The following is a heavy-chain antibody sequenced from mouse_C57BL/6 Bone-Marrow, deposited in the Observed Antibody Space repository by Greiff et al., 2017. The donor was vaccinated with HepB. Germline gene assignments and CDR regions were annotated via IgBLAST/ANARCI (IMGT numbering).Heavy chain of an antibody. J-gene: IGHJ1*03. CDR1: GYTFTSYW. Sequence: VQLQQPGAELVMPGASVKLSCKASGYTFTSYWMHWVKQRPGQGLEWIGEIDPSDSYTNYNQKFKGKSTLTVDKSSSTAYMQLSSLTSEDSAVYYCARKLGGGYFDVWGTGTTVTVSS. CDR3: ARKLGGGYFDV. D-gene: IGHD4-1*01. V-gene: IGHV1-69*01. CDR2: IDPSDSYT.